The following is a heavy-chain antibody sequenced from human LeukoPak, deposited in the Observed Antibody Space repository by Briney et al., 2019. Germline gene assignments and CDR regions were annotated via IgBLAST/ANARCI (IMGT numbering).Heavy chain of an antibody. CDR1: GYTLTVLS. Sequence: ASVKVSCKVSGYTLTVLSMHWVRQAPGKGLEWMGGFDPEDGETIYAQKFQGRVTMTEDTSTDTACMELSSLRSEDTAVYYCATVVITTFNFDYWGQGTLVTVSS. J-gene: IGHJ4*02. D-gene: IGHD3-22*01. CDR2: FDPEDGET. CDR3: ATVVITTFNFDY. V-gene: IGHV1-24*01.